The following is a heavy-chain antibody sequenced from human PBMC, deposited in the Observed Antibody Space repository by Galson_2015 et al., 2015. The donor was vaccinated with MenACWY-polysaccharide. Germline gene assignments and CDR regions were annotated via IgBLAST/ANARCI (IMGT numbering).Heavy chain of an antibody. CDR1: GFTFSIYG. V-gene: IGHV3-23*01. D-gene: IGHD6-19*01. Sequence: SLRLSCAASGFTFSIYGMSWVRQAPGKGLEWVSGISGGGGSIYYADSVKGRFTISRDNSQNTLYLQMNSLRAEDTAVYYCAKLHGAGWFYQYGMDVWGQGTTGTVSS. CDR2: ISGGGGSI. J-gene: IGHJ6*02. CDR3: AKLHGAGWFYQYGMDV.